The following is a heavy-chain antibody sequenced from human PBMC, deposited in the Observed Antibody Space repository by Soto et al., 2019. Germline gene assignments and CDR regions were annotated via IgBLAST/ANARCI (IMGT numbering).Heavy chain of an antibody. CDR1: GFTFSDYA. Sequence: GGSLRLSCLASGFTFSDYAMTWVHHVPGRGLEWVASLDGAGGSTYYADSVRGRFTISRDNSQNTLFLQMKRLTVDDTAIYYCAAPRDEYGSGVSWFTYGMDIWGQGTTVTVSS. V-gene: IGHV3-23*01. CDR2: LDGAGGST. CDR3: AAPRDEYGSGVSWFTYGMDI. D-gene: IGHD3-10*01. J-gene: IGHJ6*02.